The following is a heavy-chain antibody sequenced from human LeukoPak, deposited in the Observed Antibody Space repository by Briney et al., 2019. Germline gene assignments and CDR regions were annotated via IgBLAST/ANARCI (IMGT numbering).Heavy chain of an antibody. D-gene: IGHD1-26*01. CDR1: GFTFSTYW. CDR3: ATYGLEVGATDY. Sequence: GGSLRLSCVTSGFTFSTYWMTWVRQAPGKGLEWVANIKNEDGSEKYYVASARGRFTISRDNARNSLFLQMNGLRADDTGVYYCATYGLEVGATDYWGQGTVVTVSS. CDR2: IKNEDGSEK. V-gene: IGHV3-7*01. J-gene: IGHJ4*02.